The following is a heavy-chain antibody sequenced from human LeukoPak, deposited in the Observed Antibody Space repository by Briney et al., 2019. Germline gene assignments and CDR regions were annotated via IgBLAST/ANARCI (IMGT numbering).Heavy chain of an antibody. CDR3: ARSTEWFADY. CDR2: MTSGSNTI. D-gene: IGHD3-3*01. CDR1: GFNFNVYS. J-gene: IGHJ4*02. V-gene: IGHV3-48*01. Sequence: GGSLRLSCAASGFNFNVYSMNWVRHAPGKGLEWISYMTSGSNTIYYADSVRGRFTISRDNAKKSVYLELSNLRADDTAMYYCARSTEWFADYWGQGTLVTVSS.